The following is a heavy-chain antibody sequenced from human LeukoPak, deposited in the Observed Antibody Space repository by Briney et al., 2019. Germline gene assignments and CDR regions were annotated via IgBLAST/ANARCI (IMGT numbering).Heavy chain of an antibody. CDR1: GFTFRSHA. CDR2: IYENGGTT. Sequence: PGGSLRLSCVGSGFTFRSHAMSWVRQAPEKGLEFVSGIYENGGTTYHADSVKGRFSISRDNSKNTLYLQMDSLRGEDTAVYYCTTDLKESGSDTTTGFQYWGQGTLVTVSS. V-gene: IGHV3-23*01. J-gene: IGHJ4*02. CDR3: TTDLKESGSDTTTGFQY. D-gene: IGHD1-26*01.